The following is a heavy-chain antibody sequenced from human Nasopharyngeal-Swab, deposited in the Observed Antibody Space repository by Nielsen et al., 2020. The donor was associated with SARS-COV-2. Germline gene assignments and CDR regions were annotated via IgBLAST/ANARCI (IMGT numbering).Heavy chain of an antibody. V-gene: IGHV3-23*01. J-gene: IGHJ5*02. CDR1: RFTFSSYA. D-gene: IGHD1-26*01. CDR2: SSGSGTFT. Sequence: GESLKISCAASRFTFSSYAMSWVRQAPGKGLDWVSGSSGSGTFTYYADAVKGRFTVSRDNSQNTLYLHMNSLRAEDTAVYYCAKDGGGSSSLNWFDPWGQGTLVTVSS. CDR3: AKDGGGSSSLNWFDP.